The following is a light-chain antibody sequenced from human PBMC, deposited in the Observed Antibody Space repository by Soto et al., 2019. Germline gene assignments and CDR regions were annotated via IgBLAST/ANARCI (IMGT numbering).Light chain of an antibody. J-gene: IGKJ1*01. CDR2: AAS. CDR3: QQSYTTPVT. CDR1: QIIITY. V-gene: IGKV1-39*01. Sequence: DIQMTQSPASLSASVGDRVTITCRASQIIITYLNWYQQKPGKAPKLLIYAASSLQSGVPPRFSGSGSGTDFTLTISSLQPEDFATYYCQQSYTTPVTFAQGTKVEIK.